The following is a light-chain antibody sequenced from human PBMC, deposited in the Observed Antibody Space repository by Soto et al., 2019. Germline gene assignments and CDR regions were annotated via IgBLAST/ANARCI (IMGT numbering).Light chain of an antibody. CDR1: QSISSY. V-gene: IGKV1-39*01. CDR3: QQSYSSQFT. Sequence: DIQMTQSPSSLSASVGDRVTLTCRASQSISSYLNWYQQKPGKAPNLLIYAASSLQSGVPSRFSGSGSGTDFTLTISSLQPEDFATYYCQQSYSSQFTFGPGTKVDIK. CDR2: AAS. J-gene: IGKJ3*01.